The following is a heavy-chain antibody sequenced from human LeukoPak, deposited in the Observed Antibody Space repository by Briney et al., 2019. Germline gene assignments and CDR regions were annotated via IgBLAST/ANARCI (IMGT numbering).Heavy chain of an antibody. J-gene: IGHJ6*03. D-gene: IGHD1-7*01. CDR3: ASGNWNYLADYYYYMDV. Sequence: SVKVSCKASGGTFSSFAISWVRQAPGQGLEWMGGIIPIFGTANYAQKFQGRVTITTDESTSTAYMELSSLRPEDTAVYYCASGNWNYLADYYYYMDVWGKGTTVTVSS. CDR1: GGTFSSFA. CDR2: IIPIFGTA. V-gene: IGHV1-69*05.